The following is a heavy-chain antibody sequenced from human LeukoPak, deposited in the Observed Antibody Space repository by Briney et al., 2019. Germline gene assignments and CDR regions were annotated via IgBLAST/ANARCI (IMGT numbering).Heavy chain of an antibody. CDR1: GGSISSYY. J-gene: IGHJ6*02. V-gene: IGHV4-59*01. Sequence: SETLSLTCTVSGGSISSYYWSWIRQPPGKGLERIGYIYYSGSTNYNPSLKSRVTISVDTSKNQFSLKLSSVTAADTAVYYCARGGKASGWSYGMDVWGQGTTVTVSS. CDR2: IYYSGST. CDR3: ARGGKASGWSYGMDV. D-gene: IGHD6-19*01.